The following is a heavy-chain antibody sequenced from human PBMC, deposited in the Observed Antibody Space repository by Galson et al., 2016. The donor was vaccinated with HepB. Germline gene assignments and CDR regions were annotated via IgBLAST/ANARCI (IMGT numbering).Heavy chain of an antibody. J-gene: IGHJ6*02. D-gene: IGHD2-8*01. CDR2: IYYSGST. Sequence: ETLSLTCAVSGDSISNYYWNWVRQPPGKGLEWIGYIYYSGSTNYNPSLNSRVTISMDTSKTQFSLEVRSVTAADTAVYYCAREVFLRGMDVWGQGTTVTVYS. CDR1: GDSISNYY. V-gene: IGHV4-59*01. CDR3: AREVFLRGMDV.